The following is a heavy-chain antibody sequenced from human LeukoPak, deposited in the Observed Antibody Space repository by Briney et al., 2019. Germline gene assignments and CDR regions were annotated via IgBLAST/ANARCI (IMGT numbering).Heavy chain of an antibody. CDR1: GYTFTSYG. D-gene: IGHD3-3*01. CDR2: ISAYNGNT. CDR3: ARDLAGRFLEWLLPFDP. Sequence: ASVKVSCKASGYTFTSYGISWVRQAPGQGLEWMGWISAYNGNTNYAQKLQGRVTMTTDTSTSIAYMELRSLRSDDTAVYYCARDLAGRFLEWLLPFDPWGQGTLVTVSS. V-gene: IGHV1-18*01. J-gene: IGHJ5*02.